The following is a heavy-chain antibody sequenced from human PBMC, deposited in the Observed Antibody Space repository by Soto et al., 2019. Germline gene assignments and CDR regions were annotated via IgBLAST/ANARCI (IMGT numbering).Heavy chain of an antibody. J-gene: IGHJ4*02. V-gene: IGHV3-23*01. D-gene: IGHD2-2*02. CDR1: GFTFTNYA. CDR2: IGAGGST. CDR3: ATYRQIGGSDEY. Sequence: EVQLLESGVGLVQPGGSLRVSCEASGFTFTNYAMSCVRQAPGKGLEWCSNIGAGGSTVYTDSVKGHFTISRDNSKSTVDLQMNRLRAEDTAVYYCATYRQIGGSDEYWGQGTLVTVSS.